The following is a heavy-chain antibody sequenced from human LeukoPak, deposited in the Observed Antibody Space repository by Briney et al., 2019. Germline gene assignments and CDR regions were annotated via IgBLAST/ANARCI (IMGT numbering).Heavy chain of an antibody. CDR2: MNPNSGNT. V-gene: IGHV1-8*01. Sequence: ASVKVSCKASGYTFTSYDINWVRQATGQGLEWMGWMNPNSGNTGYAQKFQGRVTMTRNTSISTAYMELSSLRSGDTAVYYCARGFMITFGGVYFDYWGQGTLVTVSS. J-gene: IGHJ4*02. CDR1: GYTFTSYD. CDR3: ARGFMITFGGVYFDY. D-gene: IGHD3-16*01.